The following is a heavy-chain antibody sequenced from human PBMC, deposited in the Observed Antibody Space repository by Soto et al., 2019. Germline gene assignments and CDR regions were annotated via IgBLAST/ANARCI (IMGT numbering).Heavy chain of an antibody. V-gene: IGHV3-30*18. J-gene: IGHJ4*02. D-gene: IGHD3-22*01. Sequence: GGSLRLSCAASGFTFSSYGMHWVRQAPGKGLEWVAVISYDGSNKYYADSVKGRFTISRDNSKNTLYLQMNSLRAEDTAVYYCAKDYYDSSGYYYVTYYFDYWGQGTLVTVSS. CDR1: GFTFSSYG. CDR2: ISYDGSNK. CDR3: AKDYYDSSGYYYVTYYFDY.